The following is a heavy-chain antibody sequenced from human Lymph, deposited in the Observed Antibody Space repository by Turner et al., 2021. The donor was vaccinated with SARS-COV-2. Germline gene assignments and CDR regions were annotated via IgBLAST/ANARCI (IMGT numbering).Heavy chain of an antibody. V-gene: IGHV1-8*01. CDR2: MDPNSSNT. Sequence: QVQLLQSGAEVKKTGAALMVSCRASGYTCTSYDINCWRQATGQGLEWMGWMDPNSSNTGYAQKCQGRVTMTRNTSTSKVYRERRSLRSEDTDVYSCARAAQLTVWFDPWGQGTLVTVSS. D-gene: IGHD6-25*01. CDR1: GYTCTSYD. CDR3: ARAAQLTVWFDP. J-gene: IGHJ5*02.